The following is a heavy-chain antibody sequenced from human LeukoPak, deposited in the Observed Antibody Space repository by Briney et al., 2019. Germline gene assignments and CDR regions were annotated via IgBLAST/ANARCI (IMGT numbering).Heavy chain of an antibody. CDR3: AGAPPIAVAGTGWFDP. CDR1: GGSISSGSYY. Sequence: SQTLSLTCTVSGGSISSGSYYWSWIRQPAGKGLEWMGRIYTSGSTNYNPSLKSRVTISVDTSKNQFSLKLSSVTAADTAVYYCAGAPPIAVAGTGWFDPWGQGTLVTVSS. CDR2: IYTSGST. J-gene: IGHJ5*02. V-gene: IGHV4-61*02. D-gene: IGHD6-19*01.